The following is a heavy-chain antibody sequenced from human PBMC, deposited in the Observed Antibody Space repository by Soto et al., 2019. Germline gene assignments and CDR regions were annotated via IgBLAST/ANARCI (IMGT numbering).Heavy chain of an antibody. Sequence: LSLTCTVSDGSISNFYWSWIRQPPGKGLEWIGYISSSGNTNYNPSLKSRVSITVDTSKNQFSLNLTSVTAADTAVYYCARAPMVLTRSYFDSWGQGTPVTVSS. CDR1: DGSISNFY. CDR3: ARAPMVLTRSYFDS. CDR2: ISSSGNT. V-gene: IGHV4-59*01. J-gene: IGHJ4*02. D-gene: IGHD3-22*01.